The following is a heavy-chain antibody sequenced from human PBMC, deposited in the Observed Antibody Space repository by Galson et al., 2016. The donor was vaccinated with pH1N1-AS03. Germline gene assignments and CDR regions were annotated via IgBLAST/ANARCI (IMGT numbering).Heavy chain of an antibody. CDR2: IRSKADGGTG. Sequence: SLRLSCAASGMNFTNAYMSWVRQTPGKGLEWVGRIRSKADGGTGVYAAPVKGRFTISRDDSDNTVSLQMKSLKTEDTAIYYCTTDLYRERQWLNYWGQGTLVTVSS. CDR1: GMNFTNAY. V-gene: IGHV3-15*01. D-gene: IGHD5-24*01. J-gene: IGHJ4*01. CDR3: TTDLYRERQWLNY.